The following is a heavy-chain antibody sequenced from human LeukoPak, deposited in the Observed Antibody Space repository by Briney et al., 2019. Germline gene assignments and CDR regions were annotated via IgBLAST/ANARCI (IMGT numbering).Heavy chain of an antibody. CDR1: GFTFSSYA. CDR3: AKELRVWGTPENY. Sequence: GGSLRLSCAASGFTFSSYAMSWVRQAPGKGLEWVSAICGSGGSTYYADSVKGRFTISRDNSKDTLYLQMNSLRAEDTAVYYCAKELRVWGTPENYWGQGTLVTVSS. V-gene: IGHV3-23*01. J-gene: IGHJ4*02. D-gene: IGHD3-16*01. CDR2: ICGSGGST.